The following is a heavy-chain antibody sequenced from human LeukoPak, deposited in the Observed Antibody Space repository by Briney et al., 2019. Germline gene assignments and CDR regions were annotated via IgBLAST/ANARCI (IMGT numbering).Heavy chain of an antibody. J-gene: IGHJ5*02. D-gene: IGHD2-15*01. V-gene: IGHV1-46*01. CDR3: ALDIVVVVAATRNWFDP. CDR2: INPSGGST. CDR1: GYTFTSYY. Sequence: ASVKVSCKASGYTFTSYYMHWVRQAPGQGLEWMGIINPSGGSTNYAQKFQGRVTMTRDTSTSTAYMELSSLRSEDTAVYYCALDIVVVVAATRNWFDPWGQGTLVTVSS.